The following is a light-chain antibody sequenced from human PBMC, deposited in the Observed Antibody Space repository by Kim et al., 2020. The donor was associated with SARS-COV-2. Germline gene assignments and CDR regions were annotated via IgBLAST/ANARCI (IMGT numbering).Light chain of an antibody. V-gene: IGKV3-20*01. CDR1: QSVSSSY. Sequence: PGERATLSCRASQSVSSSYLAWYQQKPGQAPRLLIYGASSRATGIPDRFSGSGSGTDFTLTISRLEPEDFAVYYCQQYGSSSSYTFGQGTKLEI. J-gene: IGKJ2*01. CDR3: QQYGSSSSYT. CDR2: GAS.